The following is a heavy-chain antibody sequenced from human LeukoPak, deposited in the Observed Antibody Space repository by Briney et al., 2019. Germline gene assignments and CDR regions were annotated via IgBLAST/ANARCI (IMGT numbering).Heavy chain of an antibody. V-gene: IGHV4-59*08. D-gene: IGHD2-15*01. Sequence: PSETLSLTCTVSGGSINSYYWSWIRQPPGKGLEWIGYIYYIGSTYYNPSLKSRVTISLDTSKNQFSLKLSSVTAADTAVYYCARHCSGGSCYSVFNYWGQGTLVTVSS. J-gene: IGHJ4*02. CDR3: ARHCSGGSCYSVFNY. CDR1: GGSINSYY. CDR2: IYYIGST.